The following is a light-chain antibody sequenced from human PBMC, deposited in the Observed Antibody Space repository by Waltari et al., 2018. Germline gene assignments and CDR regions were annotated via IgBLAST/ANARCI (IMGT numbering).Light chain of an antibody. J-gene: IGLJ2*01. CDR2: DDS. CDR3: QVWESSTDQVV. CDR1: NIGSKG. V-gene: IGLV3-21*02. Sequence: SYVLTQPPSVSVAPGQTARITCGGNNIGSKGVHWYQQRAGQAPVLVVYDDSSRPSGIPGRFPGSNFGNTATLPISRVEAGDEADYYCQVWESSTDQVVFGGGTKLTVL.